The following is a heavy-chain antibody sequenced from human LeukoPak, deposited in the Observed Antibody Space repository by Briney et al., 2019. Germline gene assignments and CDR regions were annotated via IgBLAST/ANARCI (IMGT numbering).Heavy chain of an antibody. CDR1: GYSISSGYY. D-gene: IGHD2-2*02. CDR2: IYHSGRT. Sequence: SETLSLTCTVSGYSISSGYYWGWIRQPPGKGLEWIGSIYHSGRTFYNPSLKSRVTISVDTSKNEVSLKATSVTAADTAVYYCARRFIPKYYNWFDPWGQGTLVTVSS. J-gene: IGHJ5*02. CDR3: ARRFIPKYYNWFDP. V-gene: IGHV4-38-2*02.